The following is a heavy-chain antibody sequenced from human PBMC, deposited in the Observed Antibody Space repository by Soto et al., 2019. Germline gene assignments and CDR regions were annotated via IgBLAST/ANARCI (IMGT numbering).Heavy chain of an antibody. CDR1: GFTFSSHG. V-gene: IGHV3-30*18. D-gene: IGHD5-18*01. Sequence: GGSLRLSCAASGFTFSSHGMHWVRQAPGKGLEWVAVISYDGSNKYYADSVKGRFTISRGNSKNTLYLQMDSLRAEDTAVYYCAKGTAMVTSYGMDVWGQGTTVTVS. J-gene: IGHJ6*02. CDR2: ISYDGSNK. CDR3: AKGTAMVTSYGMDV.